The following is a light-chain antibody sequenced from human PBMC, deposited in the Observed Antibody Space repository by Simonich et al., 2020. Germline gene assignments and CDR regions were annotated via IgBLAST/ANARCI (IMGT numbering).Light chain of an antibody. CDR1: NIGSKS. CDR3: QVWDSSSDHWV. Sequence: SYVLTQPPSVSVAPGKTARITCGGNNIGSKSVHWYQQKPGQAPVLVVYEDSDRPSGIPERFSGSNPGNTATLTISRIEAGDEADYYCQVWDSSSDHWVFGGGTKLTVL. J-gene: IGLJ3*02. V-gene: IGLV3-21*01. CDR2: EDS.